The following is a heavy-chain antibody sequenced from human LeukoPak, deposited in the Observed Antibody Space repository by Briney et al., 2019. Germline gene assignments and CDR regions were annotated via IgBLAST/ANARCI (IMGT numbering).Heavy chain of an antibody. V-gene: IGHV1-46*01. D-gene: IGHD3-22*01. CDR3: ARDSYYDSI. CDR2: INPSGGST. J-gene: IGHJ4*02. CDR1: GGTFSSYA. Sequence: ASVKVSCKASGGTFSSYAISWVRQAPGQGLEWMGIINPSGGSTSYAQKFQGRVTMTRDTSTSTVYMELSSLRSEDTAVYYCARDSYYDSIWGQGTLVTVSS.